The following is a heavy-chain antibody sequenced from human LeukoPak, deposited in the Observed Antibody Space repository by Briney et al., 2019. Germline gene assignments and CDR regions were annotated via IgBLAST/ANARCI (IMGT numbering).Heavy chain of an antibody. Sequence: GSSVKVSCKASGGTFSSYAISWVRQAPGQGLEWMGRIIPIFGTANYAQKFQGRVTITTDESTSTAYMELGSLRSEDTAVYYCARAHYYDSSGYLIWGQGTMVTVSS. D-gene: IGHD3-22*01. CDR3: ARAHYYDSSGYLI. J-gene: IGHJ3*02. CDR2: IIPIFGTA. CDR1: GGTFSSYA. V-gene: IGHV1-69*05.